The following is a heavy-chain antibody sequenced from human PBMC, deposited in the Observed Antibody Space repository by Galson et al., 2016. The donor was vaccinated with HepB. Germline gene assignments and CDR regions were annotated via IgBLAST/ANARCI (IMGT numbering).Heavy chain of an antibody. CDR3: SSWPTELEANDF. V-gene: IGHV3-74*01. D-gene: IGHD6-13*01. Sequence: SLRLSCAASGFSFSNYWMHWVRQVPGKGLEWLSRISSNGSGTNYADFMKGRFTISRDNAKNTVYLQMNGLRAEDTAVYYCSSWPTELEANDFWGHGTLVTVSS. CDR2: ISSNGSGT. CDR1: GFSFSNYW. J-gene: IGHJ4*01.